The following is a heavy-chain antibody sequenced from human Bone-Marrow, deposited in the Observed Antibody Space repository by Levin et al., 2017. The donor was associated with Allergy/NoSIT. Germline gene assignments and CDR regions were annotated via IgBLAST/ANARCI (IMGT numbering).Heavy chain of an antibody. Sequence: GGSLRLSCAASGFTFSSYDMHWVRQATGKGLEWVSAIGTAGDKYYPESVKGRFTISRENAKNSLYLQMNSMRAGDTAVYFCAGGTRDYYGSGYYDMDAWGQGTTVTVSS. J-gene: IGHJ6*02. CDR1: GFTFSSYD. D-gene: IGHD3-10*01. CDR3: AGGTRDYYGSGYYDMDA. V-gene: IGHV3-13*04. CDR2: IGTAGDK.